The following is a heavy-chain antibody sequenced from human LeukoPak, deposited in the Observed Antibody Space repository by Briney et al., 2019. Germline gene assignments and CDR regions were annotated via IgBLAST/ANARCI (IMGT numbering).Heavy chain of an antibody. V-gene: IGHV4-34*01. CDR3: ARASLYYGSVYYYGMDV. CDR2: INHSGST. J-gene: IGHJ6*02. CDR1: GGSFSGYY. D-gene: IGHD3-10*01. Sequence: SETLSLTCAVYGGSFSGYYWSWIRQPPGKGLEWIGEINHSGSTNYNPSLKGRVTISVDTSKNQFSLKLSSVTAADTAVYYCARASLYYGSVYYYGMDVWGQGTTVTVSS.